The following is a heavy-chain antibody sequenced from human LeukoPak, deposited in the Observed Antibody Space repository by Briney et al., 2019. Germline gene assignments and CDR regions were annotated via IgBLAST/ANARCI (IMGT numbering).Heavy chain of an antibody. J-gene: IGHJ4*02. V-gene: IGHV3-11*04. CDR1: GFTFSDYY. CDR2: ISSSGDTI. CDR3: ARDNYSGYSSGWPSGYDY. D-gene: IGHD6-19*01. Sequence: PGGSLRLSCAASGFTFSDYYMSWIRQAPGKGLEWISYISSSGDTIFYADSVKGRFTISRDNAKNSLYLQMNSLRAEDTAVYYCARDNYSGYSSGWPSGYDYWGQGTLVTVSS.